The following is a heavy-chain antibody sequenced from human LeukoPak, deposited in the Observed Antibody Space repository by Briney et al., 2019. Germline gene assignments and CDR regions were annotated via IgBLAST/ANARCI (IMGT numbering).Heavy chain of an antibody. J-gene: IGHJ4*02. CDR2: MYSGGGT. CDR1: GFTVSSNY. Sequence: GRSLRLSCAASGFTVSSNYMSWVRQAPGKGLEWVSVMYSGGGTYYADSVKGRFTLSRDNSKNTLYLQMNSLRAEDTAVYYCARVGGGGYDSSLDYWGQGTLVTVSS. V-gene: IGHV3-53*01. D-gene: IGHD3-22*01. CDR3: ARVGGGGYDSSLDY.